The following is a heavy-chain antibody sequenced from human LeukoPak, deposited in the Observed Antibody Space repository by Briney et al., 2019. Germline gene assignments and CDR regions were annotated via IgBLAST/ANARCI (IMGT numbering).Heavy chain of an antibody. CDR1: GYSITSGYY. CDR2: IFHSGKT. V-gene: IGHV4-38-2*01. J-gene: IGHJ4*02. D-gene: IGHD2-21*01. Sequence: SETLSLTCAVSGYSITSGYYWGWIRQSPEKGLEWIGSIFHSGKTYYNVSLKSRVTISVDTSKNQFSLRLTSMTAADTAVYYCASGDIPDYWGQGTLVTVSS. CDR3: ASGDIPDY.